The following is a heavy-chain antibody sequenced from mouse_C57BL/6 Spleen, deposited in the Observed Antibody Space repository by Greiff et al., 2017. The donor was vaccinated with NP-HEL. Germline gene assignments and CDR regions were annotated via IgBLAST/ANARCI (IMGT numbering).Heavy chain of an antibody. CDR2: ISSGGDYI. V-gene: IGHV5-9-1*02. Sequence: EVKLMESGEGLVKPGGSLKLSCAASGFTFSSYAMSWVRQTPEKRLEWVAYISSGGDYIYYADTVKGRFTISRDNARNTLYLQMSSLKSEDTAMYYCTRGPRDYFDYWGQGTTLTVSS. CDR3: TRGPRDYFDY. CDR1: GFTFSSYA. J-gene: IGHJ2*01.